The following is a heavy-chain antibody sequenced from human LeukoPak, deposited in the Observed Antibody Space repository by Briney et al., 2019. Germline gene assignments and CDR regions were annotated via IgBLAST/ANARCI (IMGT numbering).Heavy chain of an antibody. CDR1: GFTFSRCG. V-gene: IGHV3-21*01. Sequence: PGGSLRLSCAASGFTFSRCGMHWVRQAPRKGLEWVSSISSSSSYIYYADSVKGRFTISRDNAKNSLYLQMSSLRAEDTAIYYCARLYDILTGAFDYWGQGTLVTVSS. CDR3: ARLYDILTGAFDY. J-gene: IGHJ4*02. CDR2: ISSSSSYI. D-gene: IGHD3-9*01.